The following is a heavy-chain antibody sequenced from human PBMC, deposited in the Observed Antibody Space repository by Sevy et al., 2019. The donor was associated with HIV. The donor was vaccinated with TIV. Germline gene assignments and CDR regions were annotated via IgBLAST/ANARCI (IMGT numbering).Heavy chain of an antibody. V-gene: IGHV3-7*01. CDR3: ARDPGWGALDY. D-gene: IGHD3-16*01. J-gene: IGHJ4*02. CDR1: GFTFSSSW. Sequence: GGSLRLSCAASGFTFSSSWMAWVRQTPGKGLEWVATIKNDGTEKYYVDSVKGRHTISRDNANNSLYLQMNRLRADDTAIYYCARDPGWGALDYWGQGILVTVSS. CDR2: IKNDGTEK.